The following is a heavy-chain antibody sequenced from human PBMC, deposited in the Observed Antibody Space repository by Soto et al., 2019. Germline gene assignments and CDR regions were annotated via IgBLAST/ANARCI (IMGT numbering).Heavy chain of an antibody. J-gene: IGHJ6*02. V-gene: IGHV1-24*01. CDR2: FDPEDGET. Sequence: ASVKVSCKVSGYTLTELSMHWVRQAPGKGLEWMGGFDPEDGETIYAQKFQGRVTMTEDTSTDTAYMELSSLRSEDTAVYYCATGSIAARPHMTLRYYYYGMDVWGQGTTVTVSS. CDR1: GYTLTELS. CDR3: ATGSIAARPHMTLRYYYYGMDV. D-gene: IGHD6-6*01.